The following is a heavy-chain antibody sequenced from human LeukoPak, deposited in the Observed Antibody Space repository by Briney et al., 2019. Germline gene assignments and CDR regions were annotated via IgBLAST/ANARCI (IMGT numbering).Heavy chain of an antibody. V-gene: IGHV5-51*01. J-gene: IGHJ4*02. CDR1: GYSFSSYW. CDR2: IYPGDSDT. Sequence: GESLKISCKGSGYSFSSYWIGWVRQMPGKGLEWMGIIYPGDSDTRYSPAFQGQVTISADKSIRTASLQWSSLKASDTAMYFCARLRLKSGWNSAAEYWGQGTLVTVSS. D-gene: IGHD6-19*01. CDR3: ARLRLKSGWNSAAEY.